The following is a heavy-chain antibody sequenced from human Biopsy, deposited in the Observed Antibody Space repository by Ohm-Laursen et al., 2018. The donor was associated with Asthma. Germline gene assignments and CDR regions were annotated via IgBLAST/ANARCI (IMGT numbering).Heavy chain of an antibody. CDR3: ARGYSGSDRIVYYYSGLEV. J-gene: IGHJ6*02. CDR2: LIPILGTP. CDR1: GDSFSNYA. D-gene: IGHD5-12*01. Sequence: SVKVSCKASGDSFSNYAISWVRQAPGQGLEWMGGLIPILGTPDHAQMFEGRVTTTADESTSTAYMELSSLSSEDTAVYYCARGYSGSDRIVYYYSGLEVWGQGTTVTVSS. V-gene: IGHV1-69*13.